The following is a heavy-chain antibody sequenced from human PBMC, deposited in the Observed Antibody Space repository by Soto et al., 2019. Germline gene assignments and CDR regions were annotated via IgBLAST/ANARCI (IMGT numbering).Heavy chain of an antibody. Sequence: GASVKVSCKASGYTFTSYGISWVRQAPGQRLEWMGWINAGNGNTKYSQKFQGRVTITRDTSASTAYMELSSLRSEDTAVYYCARSVDFWSGYYSPLDYWGQGTLVTVPQ. D-gene: IGHD3-3*01. CDR1: GYTFTSYG. J-gene: IGHJ4*02. CDR3: ARSVDFWSGYYSPLDY. V-gene: IGHV1-3*01. CDR2: INAGNGNT.